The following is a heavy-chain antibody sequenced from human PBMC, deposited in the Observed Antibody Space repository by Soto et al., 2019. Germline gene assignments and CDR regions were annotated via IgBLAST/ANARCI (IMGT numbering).Heavy chain of an antibody. CDR2: IIPIFGTA. J-gene: IGHJ5*02. CDR3: ARDRSGYYPNWFDP. CDR1: GGTFSSYA. D-gene: IGHD3-22*01. Sequence: ASVKVSCKASGGTFSSYAISWVRQAPGQGLEWMGGIIPIFGTANYAQKFQGRVTITADESTSTAYMELSSLRSEDTAVYYCARDRSGYYPNWFDPWGQGTLVTVSP. V-gene: IGHV1-69*13.